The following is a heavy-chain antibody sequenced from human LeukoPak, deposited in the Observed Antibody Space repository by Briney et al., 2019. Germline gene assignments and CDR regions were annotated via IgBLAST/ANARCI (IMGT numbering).Heavy chain of an antibody. Sequence: GASLRLSCAASGFTFSSYAMSWVRQAPGKGLEWVSAISGSGGSTYYADSVKGRFTISRDNSKNTLYLQMNSLRAEDTAVYYCAKPAGAMTTVTYYSDYWGQGTLVTVSS. D-gene: IGHD4-17*01. CDR1: GFTFSSYA. V-gene: IGHV3-23*01. J-gene: IGHJ4*02. CDR2: ISGSGGST. CDR3: AKPAGAMTTVTYYSDY.